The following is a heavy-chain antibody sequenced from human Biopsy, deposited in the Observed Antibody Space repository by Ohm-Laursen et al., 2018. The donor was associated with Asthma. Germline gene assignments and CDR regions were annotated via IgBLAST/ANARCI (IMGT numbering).Heavy chain of an antibody. J-gene: IGHJ1*01. D-gene: IGHD3-3*02. CDR2: IKHDGSEK. CDR1: GFTFSSYG. V-gene: IGHV3-7*01. Sequence: SLRLSCAAPGFTFSSYGMYWVRQVPGKGLEWVANIKHDGSEKNHVDSLKGRFTISRDNAKNSLYLQMNSLRAEDTAVYYCARTFHFWSPYHAEHYQLWGQGTLVTVSS. CDR3: ARTFHFWSPYHAEHYQL.